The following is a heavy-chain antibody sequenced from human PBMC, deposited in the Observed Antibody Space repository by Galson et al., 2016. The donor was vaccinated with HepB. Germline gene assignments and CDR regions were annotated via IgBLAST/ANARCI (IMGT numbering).Heavy chain of an antibody. J-gene: IGHJ6*02. CDR2: INPHNGAT. CDR1: GNAFTDYW. V-gene: IGHV1-2*02. CDR3: ATAPGAGTF. Sequence: SVKVSCKASGNAFTDYWIHWVRQSPGLGLQWMAWINPHNGATKYAPNFQDRVTMTTDTSITTVYIEVRGLRSDDTAVYFCATAPGAGTFWGQGTTVTVS. D-gene: IGHD6-19*01.